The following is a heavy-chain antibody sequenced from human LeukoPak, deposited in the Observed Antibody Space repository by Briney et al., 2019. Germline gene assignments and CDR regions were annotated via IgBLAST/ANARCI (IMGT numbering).Heavy chain of an antibody. D-gene: IGHD1-26*01. V-gene: IGHV3-23*01. CDR1: GFTFSSSA. CDR2: ISNNGGYT. CDR3: AKEQVVSPPWVSYFDY. J-gene: IGHJ4*02. Sequence: GGSLRLSCAASGFTFSSSAMSWVRQAPGKGLEWVSAISNNGGYTYYADSVQGRFTISRDNSKSTLCLQMNSLRAEDTAVYYCAKEQVVSPPWVSYFDYWAQGTLVTVSS.